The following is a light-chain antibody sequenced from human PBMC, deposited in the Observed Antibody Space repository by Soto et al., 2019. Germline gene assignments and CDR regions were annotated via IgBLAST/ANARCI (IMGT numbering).Light chain of an antibody. J-gene: IGLJ2*01. CDR1: SSDVGGYNY. CDR3: ASYTGSDTLV. V-gene: IGLV2-8*01. CDR2: EVS. Sequence: QSALTQPPSASGSPGQSVTISCTGTSSDVGGYNYVSWYQQHPGKAPKLMIYEVSKRPSGVPDRLSGSKSGNTASLTVSGLQVEYEADYYRASYTGSDTLVFGGGTKLTVL.